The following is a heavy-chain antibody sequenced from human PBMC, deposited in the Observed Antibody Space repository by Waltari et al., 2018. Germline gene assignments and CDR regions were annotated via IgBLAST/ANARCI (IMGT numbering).Heavy chain of an antibody. Sequence: QVQLQESGPGLVNPSGTLSLTCAVSGGSILRRNWWSWVRQPPGKGLEWIGGIYHSGSTNYNPSLKSRVTISVDKSKNQFSLKLSSVTAADTAVYYCARMSSSWSSVDYWGQGTLVTVSS. D-gene: IGHD6-13*01. CDR3: ARMSSSWSSVDY. CDR1: GGSILRRNW. J-gene: IGHJ4*02. CDR2: IYHSGST. V-gene: IGHV4-4*02.